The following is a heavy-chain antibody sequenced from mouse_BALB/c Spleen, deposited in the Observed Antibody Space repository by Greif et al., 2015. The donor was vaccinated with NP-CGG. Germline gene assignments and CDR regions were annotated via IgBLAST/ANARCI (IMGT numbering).Heavy chain of an antibody. D-gene: IGHD2-3*01. CDR1: GYTFTSYW. CDR2: SNPSNGRT. V-gene: IGHV1S81*02. Sequence: VQLQQSGAELVKPGASVKLSCKASGYTFTSYWMHRVKQRPGQGLEWIGESNPSNGRTNYNEKLKSKATLTVDKSSSTAYLQLSSLSSEVSAVYFCAIYDGYYYYAMDYWGQGTSVTVSS. CDR3: AIYDGYYYYAMDY. J-gene: IGHJ4*01.